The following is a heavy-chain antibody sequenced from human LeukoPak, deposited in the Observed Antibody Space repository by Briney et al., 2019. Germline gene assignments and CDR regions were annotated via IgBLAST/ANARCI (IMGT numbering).Heavy chain of an antibody. Sequence: SETLSLTCAVYGGSFSGYYWSWIRQPSGKGLEWIGEINHSGSTNYNPSLKSRVTISVDTSKNQFSLKLSSVTAADTAVYYCARGPLRHGAYYWGQGTLVTVSS. J-gene: IGHJ4*02. V-gene: IGHV4-34*01. CDR2: INHSGST. CDR3: ARGPLRHGAYY. D-gene: IGHD3-10*01. CDR1: GGSFSGYY.